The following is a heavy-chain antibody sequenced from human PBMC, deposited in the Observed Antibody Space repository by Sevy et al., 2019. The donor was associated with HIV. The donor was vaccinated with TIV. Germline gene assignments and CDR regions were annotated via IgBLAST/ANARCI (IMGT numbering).Heavy chain of an antibody. CDR3: AREGGT. CDR2: ISYDGSNK. CDR1: GFTFSSYA. Sequence: GGSLRLSCAASGFTFSSYAMHWVRQAPGKGLEWGAVISYDGSNKYYADSVKGRFTISRDNSKNTLYLQMNSLRAEDTAVYYCAREGGTWGQGTLVTVSS. V-gene: IGHV3-30-3*01. J-gene: IGHJ4*02.